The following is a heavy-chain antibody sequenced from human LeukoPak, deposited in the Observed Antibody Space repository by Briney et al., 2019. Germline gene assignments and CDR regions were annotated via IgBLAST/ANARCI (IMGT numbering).Heavy chain of an antibody. CDR1: GYTFTSYD. D-gene: IGHD1-7*01. CDR3: ARVKRYNWNYVDNWFDP. Sequence: ASVKVSCKASGYTFTSYDINWVRQATGQGLEWMGWMNPNSGNTGYARKFQGRVTMTRNTSISTAYMELSSLRSEDTAVYYCARVKRYNWNYVDNWFDPWGQGTLVTVSS. J-gene: IGHJ5*02. CDR2: MNPNSGNT. V-gene: IGHV1-8*01.